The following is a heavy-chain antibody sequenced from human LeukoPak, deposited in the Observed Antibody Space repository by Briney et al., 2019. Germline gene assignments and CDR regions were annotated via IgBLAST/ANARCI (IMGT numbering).Heavy chain of an antibody. CDR3: AKETKVGENLYYFDY. Sequence: GGSLRLSCVASGLKFNDYAMHWVRQAPGKGLEWVSGLSWHSGSIGYADSVKGRFIISRDNAKNSLYLEMNSLRAEDSALYYCAKETKVGENLYYFDYWGRGTLVTVSS. D-gene: IGHD1-26*01. J-gene: IGHJ4*02. CDR2: LSWHSGSI. CDR1: GLKFNDYA. V-gene: IGHV3-9*01.